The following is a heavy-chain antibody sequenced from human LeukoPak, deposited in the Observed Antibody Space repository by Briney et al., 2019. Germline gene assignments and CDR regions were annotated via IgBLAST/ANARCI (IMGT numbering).Heavy chain of an antibody. V-gene: IGHV4-34*01. D-gene: IGHD4-17*01. Sequence: SETLSLTCGVSGGSFSGYYWSWVRQPPGKGLEWIGEINHSGGTNYNPSLKSRVTISIDTSKNQFSLNLSSVTAADTAVYYRARAVTRAYYYNGMDVWGQGTSVTVSS. CDR2: INHSGGT. CDR3: ARAVTRAYYYNGMDV. J-gene: IGHJ6*02. CDR1: GGSFSGYY.